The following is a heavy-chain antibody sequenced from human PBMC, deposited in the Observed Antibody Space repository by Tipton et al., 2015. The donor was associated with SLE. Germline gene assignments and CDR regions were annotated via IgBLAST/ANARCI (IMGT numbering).Heavy chain of an antibody. J-gene: IGHJ4*02. V-gene: IGHV4-59*08. D-gene: IGHD3-22*01. Sequence: TLSLTCTVSGGSTSSYYWSWIRQPPGKGLEWIAYIYYRGYTNYNPSLQSRVSISVDTSKNQFSLRLTSVTAADTAIYYCARLSYYDSTGYFDYWGQGSRVTVSS. CDR1: GGSTSSYY. CDR2: IYYRGYT. CDR3: ARLSYYDSTGYFDY.